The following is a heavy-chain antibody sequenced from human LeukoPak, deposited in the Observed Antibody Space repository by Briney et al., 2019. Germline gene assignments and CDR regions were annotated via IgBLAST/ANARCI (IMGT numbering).Heavy chain of an antibody. D-gene: IGHD3-10*01. V-gene: IGHV3-33*01. J-gene: IGHJ4*02. CDR2: IWYDGSNK. CDR3: ARDGSDTYYYGSGSYREHHGILYYFDY. Sequence: GGSLRLSCAASGFTFSSYGMHWVRQAPGKGLEWVAVIWYDGSNKYYADSVKGRFTISRDNSKNTLYLQMNSLRAEDTAVYYCARDGSDTYYYGSGSYREHHGILYYFDYWGQGTLVTVSS. CDR1: GFTFSSYG.